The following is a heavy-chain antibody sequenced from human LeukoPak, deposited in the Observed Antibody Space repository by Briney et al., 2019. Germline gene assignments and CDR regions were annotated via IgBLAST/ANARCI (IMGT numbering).Heavy chain of an antibody. CDR2: VNQDGSET. J-gene: IGHJ4*02. D-gene: IGHD1-1*01. CDR1: GFTFSNFW. CDR3: AREATTSRPGDY. V-gene: IGHV3-7*01. Sequence: GGSLRLSCAASGFTFSNFWMKWVRQAPGKGLEWVANVNQDGSETHYVDSVKGRFTISRDNAKNSLFLQLNSLRAEDTAVYYCAREATTSRPGDYWGLGTLVTVAS.